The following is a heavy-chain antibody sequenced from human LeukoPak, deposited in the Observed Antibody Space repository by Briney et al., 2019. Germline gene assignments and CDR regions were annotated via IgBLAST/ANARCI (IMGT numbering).Heavy chain of an antibody. Sequence: SETLSLTCAVYGGSFSGYYWSWIRQPPGKGLEWIGEINHSGSTNYNPSLKSRVTISVDTSKNQLSLKLSSVTAADTAVYYCARGSVTGYYTFDYWGQGTLVTVSS. V-gene: IGHV4-34*01. J-gene: IGHJ4*02. CDR2: INHSGST. CDR3: ARGSVTGYYTFDY. D-gene: IGHD3-9*01. CDR1: GGSFSGYY.